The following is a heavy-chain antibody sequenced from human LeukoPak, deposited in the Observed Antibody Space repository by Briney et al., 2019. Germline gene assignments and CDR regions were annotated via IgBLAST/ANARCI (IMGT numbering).Heavy chain of an antibody. CDR1: GGSFSGYY. J-gene: IGHJ6*02. Sequence: PSETLSLTCAVYGGSFSGYYWSWIRQPPGKGLEWIGEINHSGSTNYNPSLKSRVTISVDTSKNQFSLKLSSVTAADTAVYYCARFGGSNGYYYYGMDVWGQGTTVTVS. V-gene: IGHV4-34*01. D-gene: IGHD2-15*01. CDR3: ARFGGSNGYYYYGMDV. CDR2: INHSGST.